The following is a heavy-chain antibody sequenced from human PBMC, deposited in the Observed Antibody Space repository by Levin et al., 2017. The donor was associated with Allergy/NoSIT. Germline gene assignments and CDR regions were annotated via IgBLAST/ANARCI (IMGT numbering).Heavy chain of an antibody. CDR3: ARSYYDSSGYFQFDY. J-gene: IGHJ4*02. D-gene: IGHD3-22*01. V-gene: IGHV1-69*02. Sequence: SVKVSCKASGGTFSSYTISWVRQAPGQGLEWMGRIIPILGIANYAQKFQGRVTITADKSTSTAYMELSSLRSEDTAVYYCARSYYDSSGYFQFDYWGQGTLVTVSS. CDR1: GGTFSSYT. CDR2: IIPILGIA.